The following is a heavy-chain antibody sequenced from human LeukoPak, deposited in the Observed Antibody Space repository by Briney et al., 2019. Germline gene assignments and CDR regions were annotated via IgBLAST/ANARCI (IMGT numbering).Heavy chain of an antibody. Sequence: PSETLSLTCTVSGGSISSYYWSWIRQPPGKGLEWIGYIYYSGSTNYNPSLKSRVTISVDTSKNQFSLKLSSVTAADTAVYYCARDGSLGYSSGWYDPGGAFDIWGQGTMVTVSS. CDR1: GGSISSYY. CDR3: ARDGSLGYSSGWYDPGGAFDI. CDR2: IYYSGST. D-gene: IGHD6-19*01. J-gene: IGHJ3*02. V-gene: IGHV4-59*01.